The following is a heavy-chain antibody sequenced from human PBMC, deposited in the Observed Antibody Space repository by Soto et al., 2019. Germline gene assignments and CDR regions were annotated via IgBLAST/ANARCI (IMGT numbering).Heavy chain of an antibody. CDR3: VKERSGHSYADS. CDR2: ISGSGDRT. CDR1: GFTFSNYA. V-gene: IGHV3-23*01. D-gene: IGHD5-18*01. J-gene: IGHJ4*02. Sequence: GWLRLSGSASGFTFSNYAMSWLRQPPGKGLEWVSAISGSGDRTYYADSVKGWFTISRDNSKNTLYLQMNSLRAEASAVYYCVKERSGHSYADSWGQGTLVTVYS.